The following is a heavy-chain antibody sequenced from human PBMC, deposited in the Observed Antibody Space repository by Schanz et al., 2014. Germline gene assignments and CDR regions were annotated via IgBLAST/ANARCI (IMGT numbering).Heavy chain of an antibody. Sequence: QVQLVESGGGVVQPGRSLRLSCAASGFTFHTYDMHWVRQAPGKGLEWVAQISHDGHRDFYADSVKGRFTVSRDNNWKTLSLHKTNMRSDHAAINPGAREKNSGYYAAVTYYIDVWGKGTTVTVSS. V-gene: IGHV3-30-3*01. J-gene: IGHJ6*03. CDR1: GFTFHTYD. D-gene: IGHD5-12*01. CDR2: ISHDGHRD. CDR3: AREKNSGYYAAVTYYIDV.